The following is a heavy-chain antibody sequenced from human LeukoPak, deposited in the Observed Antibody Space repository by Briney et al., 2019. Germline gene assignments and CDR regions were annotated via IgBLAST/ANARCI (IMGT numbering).Heavy chain of an antibody. CDR2: IYSGGST. J-gene: IGHJ4*02. V-gene: IGHV3-53*01. Sequence: SGGSLRLSCAASGFIVSSTYMNWVRQAPGKELEWVSVIYSGGSTYYVDSVKGRFTIPRDKSRNTLYLQMNSLRAEDTAVYYCYCGSGSNFDYWGQGTLVTVSS. D-gene: IGHD3-10*01. CDR3: YCGSGSNFDY. CDR1: GFIVSSTY.